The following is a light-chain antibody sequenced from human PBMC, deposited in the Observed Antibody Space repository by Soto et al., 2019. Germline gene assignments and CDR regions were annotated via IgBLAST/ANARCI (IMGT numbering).Light chain of an antibody. Sequence: QSVLTQPPSASGTPGQWVTISCSGSSSNIGNNFVYWYQQVPETAPKLLIYDNNKRPSGIPDRFSGSKSATSATLDITGLQTGDEADYYCGSWDRSLRGWVFGGGTKVTVL. V-gene: IGLV1-51*01. CDR2: DNN. CDR1: SSNIGNNF. CDR3: GSWDRSLRGWV. J-gene: IGLJ3*02.